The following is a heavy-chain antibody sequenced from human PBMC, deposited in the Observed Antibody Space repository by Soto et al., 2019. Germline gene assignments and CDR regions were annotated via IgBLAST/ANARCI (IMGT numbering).Heavy chain of an antibody. CDR3: AREGSVTAIRNFDY. V-gene: IGHV4-30-4*01. Sequence: SETLSLTCTVSGGSISSGDYYWSWIRQPPGKGLEWIGYIYYSGSTYYNPSLKSQVTISVDTSKNQFSLKLSSVTAADTAVYYCAREGSVTAIRNFDYWGQGTLVTVSS. D-gene: IGHD2-21*02. J-gene: IGHJ4*02. CDR1: GGSISSGDYY. CDR2: IYYSGST.